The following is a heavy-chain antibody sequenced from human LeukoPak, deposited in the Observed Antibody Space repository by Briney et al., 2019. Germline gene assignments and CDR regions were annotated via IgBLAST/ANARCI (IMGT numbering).Heavy chain of an antibody. CDR1: GYTLTELS. J-gene: IGHJ4*02. V-gene: IGHV1-24*01. Sequence: ASVKVSCKVSGYTLTELSMHWVRQAPGKGLEWMGGFDPEDGGTIYAQKFQGRVTMTEDTSTDTAYMELSSLRSEDTAVYYCATDEGSGWDWYFDYWGQGTLVTVSS. CDR2: FDPEDGGT. CDR3: ATDEGSGWDWYFDY. D-gene: IGHD6-19*01.